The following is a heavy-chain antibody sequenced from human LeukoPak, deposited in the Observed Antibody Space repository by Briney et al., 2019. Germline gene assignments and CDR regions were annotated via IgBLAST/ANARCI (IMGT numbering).Heavy chain of an antibody. J-gene: IGHJ4*02. V-gene: IGHV1-69*13. CDR3: ARDGHGSGSYYFDY. Sequence: ASVKVPCKASGGTFSSYAISWVRQAPGQGREWMGGIIPIFGTANYAQKFQGRVTITADESTSTAYMELSSLRSEDTAVYYCARDGHGSGSYYFDYWGQGTLVTVSS. CDR2: IIPIFGTA. D-gene: IGHD3-10*01. CDR1: GGTFSSYA.